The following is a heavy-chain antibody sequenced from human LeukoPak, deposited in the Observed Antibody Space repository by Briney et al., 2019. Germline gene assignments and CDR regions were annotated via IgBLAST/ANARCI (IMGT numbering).Heavy chain of an antibody. CDR1: GYSISSGYY. CDR2: IHSSGST. V-gene: IGHV4-61*01. J-gene: IGHJ4*02. CDR3: AREPPGSGGWYPPIDY. Sequence: SETLSLTCTVSGYSISSGYYWGWIRQPPGKGLEWIGYIHSSGSTNYNPSLKSRVTMSVDTSKNQFSLNMSSVTAAATAVYYCAREPPGSGGWYPPIDYWGQGTLVTVSS. D-gene: IGHD6-19*01.